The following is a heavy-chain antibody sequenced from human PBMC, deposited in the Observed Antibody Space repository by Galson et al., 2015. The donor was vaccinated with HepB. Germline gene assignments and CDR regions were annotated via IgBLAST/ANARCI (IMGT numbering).Heavy chain of an antibody. D-gene: IGHD4-23*01. CDR3: ARLLLGGGYFPPDY. CDR1: GCNFVSYW. J-gene: IGHJ4*02. Sequence: QSGAEVKEPGESLKISCKGSGCNFVSYWIGWVRQMPGKGLEWMGIIYPDDSATTYSPSFEGQVTISVDKSFSTAYLQRTSLKASDSAMYYCARLLLGGGYFPPDYWGQGTLVTVSS. V-gene: IGHV5-51*01. CDR2: IYPDDSAT.